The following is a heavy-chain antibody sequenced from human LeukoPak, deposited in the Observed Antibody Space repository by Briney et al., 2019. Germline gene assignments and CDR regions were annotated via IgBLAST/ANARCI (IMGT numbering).Heavy chain of an antibody. V-gene: IGHV4-31*11. Sequence: SQTLSLTCAVTGFSISSGGYSWNWIRHHPGRGLEWIGRVYYTRNTYYNPSLKNRLTISVDTSNNHISLKLTSVTAADTAVYYCAREGEYGNSDHWGQGTLVTVS. CDR2: VYYTRNT. CDR3: AREGEYGNSDH. CDR1: GFSISSGGYS. D-gene: IGHD3-16*01. J-gene: IGHJ5*02.